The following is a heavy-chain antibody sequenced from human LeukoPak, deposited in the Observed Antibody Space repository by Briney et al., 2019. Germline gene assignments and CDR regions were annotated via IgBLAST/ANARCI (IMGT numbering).Heavy chain of an antibody. V-gene: IGHV3-74*01. CDR1: GFTFSSYW. D-gene: IGHD2-21*02. CDR2: INTDGSSI. J-gene: IGHJ5*02. Sequence: GGSLRLSCAASGFTFSSYWMHWVRQVPGKGLVWVSRINTDGSSISYAGSVKGRFTISRDNAKNTLYLQMNSLRAEDTAVYYCTRLNVEVTSGSWGQGTLVTVAS. CDR3: TRLNVEVTSGS.